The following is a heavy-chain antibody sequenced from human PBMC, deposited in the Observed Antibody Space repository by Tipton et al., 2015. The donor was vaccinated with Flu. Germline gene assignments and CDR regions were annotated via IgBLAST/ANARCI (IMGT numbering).Heavy chain of an antibody. Sequence: LRLSCTVSGGSISSGSYYWSWIRQPAGKGLEWIGRLYTSGRTNYKPYLNSRGTISVDTSKNQFSLKLGSVTAADTAVYYCARGGQWLDEYFQHWGQRTLVTVSS. CDR3: ARGGQWLDEYFQH. V-gene: IGHV4-61*02. CDR1: GGSISSGSYY. CDR2: LYTSGRT. D-gene: IGHD6-19*01. J-gene: IGHJ1*01.